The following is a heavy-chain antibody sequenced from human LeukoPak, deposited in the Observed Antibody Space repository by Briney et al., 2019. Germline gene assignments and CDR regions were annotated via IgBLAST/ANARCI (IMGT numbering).Heavy chain of an antibody. J-gene: IGHJ4*02. CDR1: GYTFTSYD. Sequence: ASVKVSCKASGYTFTSYDINWVRQATGQGLEWMGWMNPNSGNTGYAQKFQGRVTMTRNTSISTAYMELSSLRSEDTAVYYCARGLSVVAATSPQSDYWGQGTLVTASS. CDR3: ARGLSVVAATSPQSDY. D-gene: IGHD2-15*01. CDR2: MNPNSGNT. V-gene: IGHV1-8*01.